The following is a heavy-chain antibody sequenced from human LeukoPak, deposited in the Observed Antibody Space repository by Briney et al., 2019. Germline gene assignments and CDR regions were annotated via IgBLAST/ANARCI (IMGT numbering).Heavy chain of an antibody. Sequence: GASVKVSCKASGYTFTSYGISWVRQAPGQGLEWMGWISAYNGNTNYAQKLQGRVTMTTDTSTSTAYMELRSLRSDDTAVYYCARAVGDSSGYYFRLHYYYYMDVWGKGTTVTVSS. D-gene: IGHD3-22*01. CDR3: ARAVGDSSGYYFRLHYYYYMDV. CDR1: GYTFTSYG. V-gene: IGHV1-18*01. CDR2: ISAYNGNT. J-gene: IGHJ6*03.